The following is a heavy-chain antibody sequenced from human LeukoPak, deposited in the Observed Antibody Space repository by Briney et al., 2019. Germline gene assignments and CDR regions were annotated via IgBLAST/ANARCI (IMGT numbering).Heavy chain of an antibody. CDR1: GGSLSCYD. V-gene: IGHV4-34*01. D-gene: IGHD3-16*01. Sequence: PSETLSLTCSASGGSLSCYDCRWIRQPPGKGPEWIGEINHSGSTNYNPSLKSRVTISVDTSKNQFSLKLSSVTAADTAVYYCARGPGGVRNYGYWGQGTLVTVSS. J-gene: IGHJ4*02. CDR2: INHSGST. CDR3: ARGPGGVRNYGY.